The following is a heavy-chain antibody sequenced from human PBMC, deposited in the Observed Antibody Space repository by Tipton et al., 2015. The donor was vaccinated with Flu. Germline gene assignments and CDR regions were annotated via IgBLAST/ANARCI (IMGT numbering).Heavy chain of an antibody. CDR3: ARGGLAPGNY. CDR2: IRQDGGQE. D-gene: IGHD6-13*01. J-gene: IGHJ4*02. Sequence: GSLRLSCAASGFTFSDYWMLWFRQAPGQGLEWVANIRQDGGQEYYLNSVRGRFTISRDNARKSLSLQMDGLRAEDTAVYYCARGGLAPGNYWGQGTLVTVSS. CDR1: GFTFSDYW. V-gene: IGHV3-7*01.